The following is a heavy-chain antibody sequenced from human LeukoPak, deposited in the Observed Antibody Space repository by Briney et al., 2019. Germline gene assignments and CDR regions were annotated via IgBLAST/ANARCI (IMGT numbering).Heavy chain of an antibody. CDR1: GFTFSTYW. CDR3: AKRRSSSWYY. D-gene: IGHD6-13*01. CDR2: ISGSGGST. J-gene: IGHJ4*02. V-gene: IGHV3-23*01. Sequence: GGSLRLSCAASGFTFSTYWMSWVRQAPGKGLEWVSAISGSGGSTYFADSVKGRFTISRDNSKNTLYLQMNSLRAEDTAVYYCAKRRSSSWYYWGQGTLVTVSS.